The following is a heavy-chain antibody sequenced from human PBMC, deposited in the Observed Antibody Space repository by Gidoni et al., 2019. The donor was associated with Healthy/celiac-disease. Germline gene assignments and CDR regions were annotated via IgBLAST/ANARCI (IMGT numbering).Heavy chain of an antibody. CDR3: AKDLRDSSGWYVGYYFDY. CDR2: ISVSGGST. V-gene: IGHV3-23*04. J-gene: IGHJ4*02. CDR1: GFTFRRCA. D-gene: IGHD6-19*01. Sequence: EVQLVESGGGLGQHGGSLRLSCTASGFTFRRCARRWVRQAPGTGLALVSAISVSGGSTSYADSVKGRFTISRDNSKNTLYLQMHSLRAEDTAVYYCAKDLRDSSGWYVGYYFDYWGQGTLVTVSS.